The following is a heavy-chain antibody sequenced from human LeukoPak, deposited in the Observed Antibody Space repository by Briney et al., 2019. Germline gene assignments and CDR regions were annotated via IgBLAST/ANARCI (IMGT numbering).Heavy chain of an antibody. CDR1: GYSISSGYY. J-gene: IGHJ4*02. CDR3: ARDFYYYDTSGYYPPFEY. V-gene: IGHV4-38-2*02. CDR2: IYHSGST. D-gene: IGHD3-22*01. Sequence: SETLSLTCTVSGYSISSGYYWGWIRQPPGKGLEWIGSIYHSGSTYYNPSLKSRVTISVDTSKNQFSLKLSSVTAADTAVYYCARDFYYYDTSGYYPPFEYWGQGTLVTVSS.